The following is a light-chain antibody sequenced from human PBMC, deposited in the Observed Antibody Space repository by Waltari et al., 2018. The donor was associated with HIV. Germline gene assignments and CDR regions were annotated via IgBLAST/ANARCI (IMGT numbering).Light chain of an antibody. CDR1: NIGRKS. J-gene: IGLJ1*01. CDR2: DDF. V-gene: IGLV3-21*02. CDR3: QVWDRSRDHYV. Sequence: SYVLTQPPSVSVAPGQTARIPCGGNNIGRKSVHRYQEKQGQAPVWVVYDDFDRRPGIHERFSGCNSGNTATLSISRVEVVDGAAYHCQVWDRSRDHYVFGPGTKVPVL.